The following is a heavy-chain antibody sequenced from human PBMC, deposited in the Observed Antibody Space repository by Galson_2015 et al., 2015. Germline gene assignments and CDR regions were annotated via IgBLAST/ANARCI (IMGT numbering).Heavy chain of an antibody. CDR2: ISAYNGNT. V-gene: IGHV1-18*01. J-gene: IGHJ4*02. Sequence: SVKVSCKASGYTFTCYGISWVRQAPGQGLEWMGWISAYNGNTNYAQKLQGRVTMTTDTSTSTAYMELRSLRSDDTAVYYCARASLKILQSGYSYGYSAVDYWGQGTLVTVSS. CDR1: GYTFTCYG. CDR3: ARASLKILQSGYSYGYSAVDY. D-gene: IGHD5-18*01.